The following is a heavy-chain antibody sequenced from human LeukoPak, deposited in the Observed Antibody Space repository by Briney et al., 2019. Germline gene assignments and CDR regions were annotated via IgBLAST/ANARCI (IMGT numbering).Heavy chain of an antibody. D-gene: IGHD4-17*01. CDR2: FDPEDGET. Sequence: ASVKVSCKVSGYTLTELSMHWVRQAPGKGLEWMGGFDPEDGETIYAQKFQGRVTMTEDTSTDTAYMELSSLRSEDTAVYYCATDHDPTVWCKYWGQGTLVTVSS. V-gene: IGHV1-24*01. J-gene: IGHJ4*02. CDR1: GYTLTELS. CDR3: ATDHDPTVWCKY.